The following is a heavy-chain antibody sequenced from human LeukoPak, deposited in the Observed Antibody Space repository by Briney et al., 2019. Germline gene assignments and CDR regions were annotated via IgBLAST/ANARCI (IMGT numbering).Heavy chain of an antibody. CDR3: ARDTSLSGY. D-gene: IGHD3-16*01. Sequence: ETLSLTCAVYGGSFSGYYWSWIRQPPGKGLEWVSSISSSSSYIYYADSVKGRFTISRDNAKNSLYLQMNSLRAEDTAVYYCARDTSLSGYWGQGTLVTVSS. CDR1: GGSFSGYY. V-gene: IGHV3-21*01. CDR2: ISSSSSYI. J-gene: IGHJ4*02.